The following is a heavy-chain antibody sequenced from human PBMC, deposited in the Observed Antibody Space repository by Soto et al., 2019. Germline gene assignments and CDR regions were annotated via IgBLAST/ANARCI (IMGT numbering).Heavy chain of an antibody. V-gene: IGHV4-34*01. CDR1: GGSFSGYY. D-gene: IGHD2-15*01. CDR3: ARGAADIVVVVAAASVWFDP. Sequence: SETLSLTCTVYGGSFSGYYWSWIRQPPGEGLEWIGEINHSGSTNYNPSLKSRVTISVDTSKNQFSLKLSSVTAADTAVYYCARGAADIVVVVAAASVWFDPWGQGTLVTVSS. CDR2: INHSGST. J-gene: IGHJ5*02.